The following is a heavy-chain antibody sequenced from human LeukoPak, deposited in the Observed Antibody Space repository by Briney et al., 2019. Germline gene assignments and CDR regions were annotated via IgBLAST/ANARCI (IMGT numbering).Heavy chain of an antibody. D-gene: IGHD3-3*01. CDR1: GFTFSSYW. CDR3: ARDLPTGGIDFGVVYYGMDV. CDR2: LSPDGRNT. J-gene: IGHJ6*02. V-gene: IGHV3-74*01. Sequence: SGGSLRLSCTASGFTFSSYWMHWVRQAPGKGLVWASRLSPDGRNTAYADSVKGRFTISRDNAKNTLYLQMNSLRAEDTAVYYCARDLPTGGIDFGVVYYGMDVWGQGTTVTVSS.